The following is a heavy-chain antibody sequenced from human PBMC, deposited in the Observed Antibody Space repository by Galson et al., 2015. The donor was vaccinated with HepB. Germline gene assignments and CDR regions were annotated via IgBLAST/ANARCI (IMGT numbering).Heavy chain of an antibody. Sequence: SLRLSCAASGFNFAVYCMSWFRQAPGKGLEWIGFVKAKKYGGTTEYAASVKGTFTISRDDSKSIVYLQMNSLKTEDTAIYYCTREGNTVAPDYWGQGSLVTVSS. V-gene: IGHV3-49*03. CDR3: TREGNTVAPDY. D-gene: IGHD4-23*01. CDR2: VKAKKYGGTT. J-gene: IGHJ4*02. CDR1: GFNFAVYC.